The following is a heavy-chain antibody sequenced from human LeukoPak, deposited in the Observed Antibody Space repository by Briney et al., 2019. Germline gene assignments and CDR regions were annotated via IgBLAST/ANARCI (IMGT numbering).Heavy chain of an antibody. D-gene: IGHD2-15*01. J-gene: IGHJ2*01. CDR1: GFTSSSFG. Sequence: PGGSLRLSCAASGFTSSSFGMNWVRQAPGKGLEWVSYIGTTTSTIYYADSVKGRFTISRDNAKNSLYLQMNSLRAEDTAVYYCAGGQGWHFDLWGRGTLITVSS. V-gene: IGHV3-48*04. CDR3: AGGQGWHFDL. CDR2: IGTTTSTI.